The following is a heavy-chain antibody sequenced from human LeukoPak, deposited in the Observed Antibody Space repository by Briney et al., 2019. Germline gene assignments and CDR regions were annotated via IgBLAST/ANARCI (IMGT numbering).Heavy chain of an antibody. J-gene: IGHJ4*02. CDR1: GFTFSNYD. V-gene: IGHV3-23*01. D-gene: IGHD3-22*01. Sequence: GGSLRLSCAASGFTFSNYDMSWVRQAPGKGLGWVSGISGSGGSTYHADSVKGRFTISRDNSKNTLYLQMNSLRAEDTAVYYCAKELDSSGYFDYWGQGTLVTVSS. CDR3: AKELDSSGYFDY. CDR2: ISGSGGST.